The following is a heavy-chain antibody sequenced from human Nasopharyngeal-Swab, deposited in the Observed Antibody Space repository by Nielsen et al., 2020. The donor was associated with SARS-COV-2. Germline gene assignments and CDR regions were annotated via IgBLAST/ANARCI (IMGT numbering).Heavy chain of an antibody. J-gene: IGHJ4*02. CDR3: AKVGGGVGY. Sequence: GESLSLSCAASGFAFSNYAMSWVRQASGRGLEWVSGISFGGTSTFYADSVKGRFIISRDNTKNKLYLQMNSLRAEDTALNYCAKVGGGVGYWGLGTLLTVSS. CDR1: GFAFSNYA. V-gene: IGHV3-23*01. CDR2: ISFGGTST. D-gene: IGHD3-16*01.